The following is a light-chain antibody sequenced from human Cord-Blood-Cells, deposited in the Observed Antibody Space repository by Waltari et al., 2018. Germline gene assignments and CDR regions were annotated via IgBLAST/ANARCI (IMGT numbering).Light chain of an antibody. V-gene: IGLV2-14*04. J-gene: IGLJ3*02. Sequence: WYQRHPGKAPKLMIYDVSKRPSGVSNRFSGSKSGNTASLTISGLQAEDEADYYCSSYTSSSTWVFGGGTKLTVL. CDR2: DVS. CDR3: SSYTSSSTWV.